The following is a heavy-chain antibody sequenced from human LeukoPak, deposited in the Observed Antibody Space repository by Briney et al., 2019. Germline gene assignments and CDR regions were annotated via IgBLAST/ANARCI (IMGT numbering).Heavy chain of an antibody. J-gene: IGHJ4*02. Sequence: PGGSLRLSCAASGFTFDDYGMSWVRQAPGKGLEWVSSINWNGGSTGYADSVKGRFTISRDNAKNSLYLQMNSLRAEDTALYYCARDPRIDISPPSHYFDYWGQGTLVTVSS. CDR3: ARDPRIDISPPSHYFDY. CDR1: GFTFDDYG. CDR2: INWNGGST. D-gene: IGHD3-9*01. V-gene: IGHV3-20*04.